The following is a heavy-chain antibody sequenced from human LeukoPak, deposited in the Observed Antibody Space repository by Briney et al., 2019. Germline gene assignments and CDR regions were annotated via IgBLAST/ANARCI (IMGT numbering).Heavy chain of an antibody. D-gene: IGHD3-10*01. J-gene: IGHJ4*02. Sequence: ASVKVSCKASGYTFTSYAMHWVRQAPGQRLEWMGWINAGNGNTKYSQEFQGRVTITRDTSASTAYMELSSLRSEDMAVYYCARDSSVRDYYGSGIYYYFDYWGQGTLVTVSS. CDR3: ARDSSVRDYYGSGIYYYFDY. CDR2: INAGNGNT. CDR1: GYTFTSYA. V-gene: IGHV1-3*03.